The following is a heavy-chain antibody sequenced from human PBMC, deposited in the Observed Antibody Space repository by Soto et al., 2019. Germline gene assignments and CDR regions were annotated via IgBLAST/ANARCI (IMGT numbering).Heavy chain of an antibody. CDR2: IDPSDSQT. J-gene: IGHJ4*02. CDR1: GYRFAGYG. V-gene: IGHV5-10-1*01. D-gene: IGHD3-22*01. Sequence: GESLKISCKGSGYRFAGYGITWVRQKPGKGLDWMGRIDPSDSQTYYSPSFRGHVTISVTKSITTVFLQWSSLRASDTAMYYCARQIYDSDTGPNFQYYFDSWGQGTPVTVSS. CDR3: ARQIYDSDTGPNFQYYFDS.